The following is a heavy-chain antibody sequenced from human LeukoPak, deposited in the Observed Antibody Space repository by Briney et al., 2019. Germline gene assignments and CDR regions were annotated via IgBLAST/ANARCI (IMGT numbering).Heavy chain of an antibody. CDR2: IYYSGST. J-gene: IGHJ4*02. D-gene: IGHD1-14*01. CDR3: ARERSRNQHFFY. CDR1: GGSISSSSYY. Sequence: SETLSPTCTVSGGSISSSSYYWGWIRQPPGKGLEWIGSIYYSGSTYYNPSLKSRVTISLDTSKNQFSLKLSSVTAADTAVYYCARERSRNQHFFYWGQGTLVTVSS. V-gene: IGHV4-39*02.